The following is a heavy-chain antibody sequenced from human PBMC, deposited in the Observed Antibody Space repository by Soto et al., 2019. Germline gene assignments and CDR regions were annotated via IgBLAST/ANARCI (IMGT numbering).Heavy chain of an antibody. J-gene: IGHJ6*02. CDR2: IYPSGAS. V-gene: IGHV4-30-2*01. D-gene: IGHD3-3*01. Sequence: SETLSLTCAVSGASISTEGYTWSWIRQPPGKGLEWIGYIYPSGASNYNPSLRSRVTISLDASRNRFSLSVGSVTAADTAVYYCARATFGAVLHLEVWGQGTTVTVSS. CDR3: ARATFGAVLHLEV. CDR1: GASISTEGYT.